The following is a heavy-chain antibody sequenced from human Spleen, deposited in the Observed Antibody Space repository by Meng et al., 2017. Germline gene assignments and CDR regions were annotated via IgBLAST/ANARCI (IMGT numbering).Heavy chain of an antibody. CDR1: GYNFSSYA. V-gene: IGHV1-3*01. CDR3: ARGYSTIFGVVIAL. CDR2: INGGNGNT. Sequence: QVQLVQSGAEVKKPGASVKLSCKASGYNFSSYAMHWVRQAPGQSLEWMGWINGGNGNTKYSDKFQDRVTITRDTSASTVYMDLRSLTFEDTAVYYCARGYSTIFGVVIALWGQGTLVTVSS. D-gene: IGHD3-3*01. J-gene: IGHJ1*01.